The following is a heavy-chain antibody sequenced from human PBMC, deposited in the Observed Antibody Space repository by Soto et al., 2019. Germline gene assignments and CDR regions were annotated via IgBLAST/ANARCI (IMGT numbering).Heavy chain of an antibody. J-gene: IGHJ6*02. CDR3: AASRITMVRGDGYGMDV. Sequence: QVQLVQSGAEVKKPGASVKVSCKASGYTFTSYAMHWVRQAPGQRREWMGWINAGNGNTKYSQKFQGRVTITRDTSASTAYMELSSLRSEDTAVYYCAASRITMVRGDGYGMDVWGQGTTVTVSS. V-gene: IGHV1-3*01. CDR2: INAGNGNT. D-gene: IGHD3-10*01. CDR1: GYTFTSYA.